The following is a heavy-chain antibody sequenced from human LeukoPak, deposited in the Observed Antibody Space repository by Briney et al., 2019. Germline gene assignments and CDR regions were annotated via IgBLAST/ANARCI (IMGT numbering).Heavy chain of an antibody. CDR2: ISWNSGSI. Sequence: GGSLRLSCVASGFAFDDYAMHWVRQAPGKGLQWVSGISWNSGSIGYADSVKGRFTISRDNAKNSLYLQMNSLRAEDTALYYCAKDVLTATTFDSGMNVWGQGTTVTVSS. CDR3: AKDVLTATTFDSGMNV. J-gene: IGHJ6*02. V-gene: IGHV3-9*01. D-gene: IGHD1-20*01. CDR1: GFAFDDYA.